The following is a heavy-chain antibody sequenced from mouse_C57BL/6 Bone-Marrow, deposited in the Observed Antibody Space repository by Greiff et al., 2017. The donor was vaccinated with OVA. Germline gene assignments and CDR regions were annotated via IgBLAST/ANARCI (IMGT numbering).Heavy chain of an antibody. Sequence: QVQLQQPGAELVKPGASVKLSCKASGYTFTNYWMRWVKQRPGQGLEWIGMIHPNSGSTNYNEKFKSKATLTVDKSSSTAYMQLSSLTSEDSAVYYCANYDGSSYGGYAMDYWGQGTSVTVSS. CDR2: IHPNSGST. J-gene: IGHJ4*01. CDR1: GYTFTNYW. V-gene: IGHV1-64*01. D-gene: IGHD1-1*01. CDR3: ANYDGSSYGGYAMDY.